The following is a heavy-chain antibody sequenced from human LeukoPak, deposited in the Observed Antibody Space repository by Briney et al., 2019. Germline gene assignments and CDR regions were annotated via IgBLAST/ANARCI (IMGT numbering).Heavy chain of an antibody. V-gene: IGHV4-4*09. CDR2: IYSTTGTT. J-gene: IGHJ5*02. CDR3: ARGYGWFDP. CDR1: VASPY. Sequence: PSETQSLTCTVSVASPYWTWIRQPPGKGLEWIGYIYSTTGTTNSNPSLKSRVTMSLDTSKKHLSLNLSAVSAADTAVYYCARGYGWFDPWGQGILVIVSS. D-gene: IGHD3-10*01.